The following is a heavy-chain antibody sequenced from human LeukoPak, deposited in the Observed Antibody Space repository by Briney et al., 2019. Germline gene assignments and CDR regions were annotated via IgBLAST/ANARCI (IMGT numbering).Heavy chain of an antibody. D-gene: IGHD3-3*01. CDR1: GGSISSYY. CDR2: IYDSGTT. V-gene: IGHV4-59*08. CDR3: ARHPRRVANWYFDL. Sequence: SETLSLTCTVSGGSISSYYWSWIRQPPGKGLEWIGYIYDSGTTNYNPSLKSRVTISVDTSKNQFSLNLSSVTAADTAVYYCARHPRRVANWYFDLWGRGTLVTVSS. J-gene: IGHJ2*01.